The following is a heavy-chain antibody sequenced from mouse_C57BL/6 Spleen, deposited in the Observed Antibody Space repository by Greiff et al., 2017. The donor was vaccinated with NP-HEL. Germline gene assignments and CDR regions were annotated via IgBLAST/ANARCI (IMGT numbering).Heavy chain of an antibody. J-gene: IGHJ2*01. CDR3: ATELLREGYDY. D-gene: IGHD1-1*01. CDR1: GYTFTSYW. V-gene: IGHV1-64*01. CDR2: IHPNSGST. Sequence: VQLQQPGAELVKPGASVKLSCKASGYTFTSYWMHWVKQRPGQGLEWIGMIHPNSGSTNYNEKFKSKATLTVDKSSSTAYMQLSSLTSEDSAVYYCATELLREGYDYWGQGTTLTVSS.